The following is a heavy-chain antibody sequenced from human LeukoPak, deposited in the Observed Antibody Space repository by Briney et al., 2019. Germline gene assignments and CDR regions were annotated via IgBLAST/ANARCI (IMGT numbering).Heavy chain of an antibody. CDR2: INHSGST. V-gene: IGHV4-34*01. Sequence: TSETLSLTCAAYGGSFSGYYWSWIRQPPGKGLEWIGEINHSGSTNYNPSLKSRVTISVDTSKNQFSLKLSSVTAADTAVYYCAGTYYDFWSGRASWGQGTLVTVSS. J-gene: IGHJ4*02. D-gene: IGHD3-3*01. CDR1: GGSFSGYY. CDR3: AGTYYDFWSGRAS.